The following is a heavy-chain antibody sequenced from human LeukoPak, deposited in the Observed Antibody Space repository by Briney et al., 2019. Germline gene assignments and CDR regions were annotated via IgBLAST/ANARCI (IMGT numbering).Heavy chain of an antibody. J-gene: IGHJ4*02. CDR3: ARDLSGPGWLQD. D-gene: IGHD5-24*01. Sequence: PSETLSLTCTVSGGSISTSSYYWGWIRQPPGKGLEWIGTINHSGSTNYNPSLKSRVTISVDTSKNQFSLKLSSVTAADTAVYFCARDLSGPGWLQDWGQGTLVTVSS. V-gene: IGHV4-39*07. CDR1: GGSISTSSYY. CDR2: INHSGST.